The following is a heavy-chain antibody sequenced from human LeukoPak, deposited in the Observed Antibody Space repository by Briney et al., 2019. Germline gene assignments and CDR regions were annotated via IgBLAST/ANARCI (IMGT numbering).Heavy chain of an antibody. CDR1: GYTFTSYD. V-gene: IGHV1-8*01. D-gene: IGHD2-2*02. CDR2: MNPNSGNT. Sequence: ASVKVSCKASGYTFTSYDINWVRQATGQGLEWMGWMNPNSGNTGYAQKFQGRVTMTRNTSISTAYMELSSLRSEDTAVYYCARGGGYCSTTSCYTGIIRGWFDSWGQGTLVTVSS. J-gene: IGHJ5*01. CDR3: ARGGGYCSTTSCYTGIIRGWFDS.